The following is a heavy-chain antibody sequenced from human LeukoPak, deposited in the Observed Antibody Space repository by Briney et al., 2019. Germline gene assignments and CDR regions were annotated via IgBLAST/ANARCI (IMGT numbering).Heavy chain of an antibody. D-gene: IGHD6-13*01. CDR2: INTNTGNP. Sequence: ASVTVSCKASGYTFTSYAMNWVRQAPGQGLEWMGWINTNTGNPTYAQGFTGRFVFSLDTSVSTAHLQISSLKAEDTAVYYCARDGGIAAADDYYYYGMDVWGQGTTVTVSS. V-gene: IGHV7-4-1*02. CDR3: ARDGGIAAADDYYYYGMDV. CDR1: GYTFTSYA. J-gene: IGHJ6*02.